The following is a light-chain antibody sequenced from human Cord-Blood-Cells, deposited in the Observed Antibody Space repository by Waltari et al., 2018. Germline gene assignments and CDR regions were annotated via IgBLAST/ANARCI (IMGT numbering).Light chain of an antibody. CDR2: GNS. CDR3: QSYDSSLSGLWV. V-gene: IGLV1-40*01. CDR1: RHNIGAGYY. Sequence: QSVLTQPPSVSGAPGQRVAISCTWSRHNIGAGYYVHMYQQLPGTAPKLLIYGNSIRPSGVPDLFSGSKSGTSASLAITGLQAEDEADYYCQSYDSSLSGLWVFGGGTKLTVL. J-gene: IGLJ3*02.